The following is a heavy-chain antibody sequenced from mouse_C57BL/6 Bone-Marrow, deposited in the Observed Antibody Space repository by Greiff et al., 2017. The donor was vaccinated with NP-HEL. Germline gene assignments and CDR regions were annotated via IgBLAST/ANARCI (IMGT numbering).Heavy chain of an antibody. Sequence: QVQLKQSGAELVRPGTSVKLSCKASGYTFTSYWMHWVKQRPGQGLEWIGVIDPSDSYTNYNQKFKGKATLTVDTSSSTAYMQLSSLTSEDSAVYYCAYYYYDRYWGQGTTLTVSS. CDR3: AYYYYDRY. CDR2: IDPSDSYT. CDR1: GYTFTSYW. J-gene: IGHJ2*01. D-gene: IGHD2-4*01. V-gene: IGHV1-59*01.